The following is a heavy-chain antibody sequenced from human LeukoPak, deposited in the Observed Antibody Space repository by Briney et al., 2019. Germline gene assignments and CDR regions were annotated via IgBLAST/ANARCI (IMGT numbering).Heavy chain of an antibody. D-gene: IGHD3-22*01. Sequence: GGSLRLSCAASGFTFDDYGMSWVRQAPGKGLEWVSGINWNGGSTGYADSVKGRFTISRDNAKNSLYLQMNGLRAEDTAVYYCARCQKDSGYYDFIIVHHDAFDIWGQGTMVTVSS. CDR1: GFTFDDYG. V-gene: IGHV3-20*04. J-gene: IGHJ3*02. CDR2: INWNGGST. CDR3: ARCQKDSGYYDFIIVHHDAFDI.